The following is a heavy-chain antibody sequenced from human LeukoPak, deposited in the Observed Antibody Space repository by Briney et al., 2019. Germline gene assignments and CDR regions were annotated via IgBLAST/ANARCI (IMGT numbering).Heavy chain of an antibody. Sequence: GGSLRLSCAASGFTFSNYWISWVRQAPGKGLEWVANIKEDGSEKYYVDSVKGRFTLSRDNAKNSLYLQMTSLRAEDTALYYCARDLYSSSCEWGQGTLVTVSS. CDR1: GFTFSNYW. CDR2: IKEDGSEK. D-gene: IGHD6-13*01. J-gene: IGHJ4*02. V-gene: IGHV3-7*03. CDR3: ARDLYSSSCE.